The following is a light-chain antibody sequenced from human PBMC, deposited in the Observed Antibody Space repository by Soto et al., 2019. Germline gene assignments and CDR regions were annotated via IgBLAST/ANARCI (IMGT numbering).Light chain of an antibody. CDR3: QQYNNWPLT. V-gene: IGKV3-15*01. CDR1: QSVSSD. J-gene: IGKJ4*01. Sequence: EILMTQSPATLSVSPGERVTLSCRASQSVSSDLAWYQQRPGQAPRVLIYGASTRATGLPARFSGSGSGTEFTLTISSLQSEDFALYYCQQYNNWPLTFGGGTKVEI. CDR2: GAS.